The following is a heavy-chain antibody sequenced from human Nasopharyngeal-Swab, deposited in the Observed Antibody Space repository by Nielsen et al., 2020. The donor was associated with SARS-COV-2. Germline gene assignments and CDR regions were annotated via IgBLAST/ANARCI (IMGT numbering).Heavy chain of an antibody. V-gene: IGHV4-34*01. D-gene: IGHD2-15*01. J-gene: IGHJ6*02. CDR1: GGSFSGYY. CDR2: INHSGST. CDR3: ARDIVVVVATTSYYYYYGMDV. Sequence: SETLSLTCAVYGGSFSGYYWSWIRQPPGKGLEWIGEINHSGSTNYNPSLKSRVTISVDTSKNQFSLKLSSVTAADTAVYYCARDIVVVVATTSYYYYYGMDVWGQGTTVTVSS.